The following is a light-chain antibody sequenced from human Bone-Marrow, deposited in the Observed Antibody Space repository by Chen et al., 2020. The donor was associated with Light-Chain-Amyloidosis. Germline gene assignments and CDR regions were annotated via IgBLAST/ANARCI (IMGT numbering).Light chain of an antibody. CDR3: QSADSSGTYEVI. CDR2: RDT. CDR1: DLPTKY. V-gene: IGLV3-25*03. Sequence: YELTPPPSVSVSPGQTARITCSGDDLPTKYAYWYQQKPGQAPVLVINRDTERPSGISERFSGSSSGTTATLTISGVQAEDEADYHCQSADSSGTYEVIFGGGTKLTVL. J-gene: IGLJ2*01.